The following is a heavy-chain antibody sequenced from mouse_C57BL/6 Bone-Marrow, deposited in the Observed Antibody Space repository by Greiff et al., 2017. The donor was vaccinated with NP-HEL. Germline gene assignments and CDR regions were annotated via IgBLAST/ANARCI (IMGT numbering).Heavy chain of an antibody. J-gene: IGHJ3*01. CDR1: GYTFTRYW. Sequence: VQLPPSGTVLARPGASVKMSRKTSGYTFTRYWMPWVKPRPGPGLEWLGAIYPGNSATSYNQKFKGQANLTAVTSASTAYRELSMLTNEESSVYYCTRKGELRGKMFAYWGQGTLVTVSA. CDR2: IYPGNSAT. D-gene: IGHD1-1*01. V-gene: IGHV1-5*01. CDR3: TRKGELRGKMFAY.